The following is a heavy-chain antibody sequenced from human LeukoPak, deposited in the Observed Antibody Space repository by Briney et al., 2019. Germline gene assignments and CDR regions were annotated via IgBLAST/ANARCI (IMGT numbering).Heavy chain of an antibody. Sequence: PGGSLRLSCAASGFTFTSYSMNWVRQAPGKGLEWVSTISGGGGSTYYADSVKGRFTISRDNSKNTLYQQVNSLRAEDTAVYYCAKGVGYGGMDVWGQGTTVTVSS. V-gene: IGHV3-23*01. D-gene: IGHD2-8*01. CDR1: GFTFTSYS. CDR2: ISGGGGST. CDR3: AKGVGYGGMDV. J-gene: IGHJ6*02.